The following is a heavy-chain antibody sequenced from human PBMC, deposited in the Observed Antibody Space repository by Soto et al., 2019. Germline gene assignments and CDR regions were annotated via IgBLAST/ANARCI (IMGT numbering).Heavy chain of an antibody. CDR1: GGSFSGYY. CDR2: INHSGST. J-gene: IGHJ6*03. V-gene: IGHV4-34*01. CDR3: AIGIMITFGGVKYYYYYMDV. Sequence: SETLSLTCAVYGGSFSGYYCSWIRQPPGKGLEWIGEINHSGSTNYNPSLKSRVTISVDTSKNQFSLKLSSVTAADTAVYYCAIGIMITFGGVKYYYYYMDVWGKGTTVTVSS. D-gene: IGHD3-16*01.